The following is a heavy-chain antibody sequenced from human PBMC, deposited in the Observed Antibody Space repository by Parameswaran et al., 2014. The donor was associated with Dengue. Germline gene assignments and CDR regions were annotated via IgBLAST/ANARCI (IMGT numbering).Heavy chain of an antibody. Sequence: ASETLSLTCAVYGGSFSGYYWSWIRQPPGKGLEWIGEINHSGSTNYNPSLKSRVTISVDTSKNQFSLKLSSVTAADTAVYYCARVDILTGYPGWFDPWGQGTLVTVSS. D-gene: IGHD3-9*01. V-gene: IGHV4-34*01. J-gene: IGHJ5*02. CDR1: GGSFSGYY. CDR3: ARVDILTGYPGWFDP. CDR2: INHSGST.